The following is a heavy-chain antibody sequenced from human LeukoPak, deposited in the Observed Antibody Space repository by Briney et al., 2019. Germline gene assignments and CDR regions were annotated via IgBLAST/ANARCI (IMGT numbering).Heavy chain of an antibody. J-gene: IGHJ4*02. D-gene: IGHD1-26*01. Sequence: GGSLRLSCAASGFTFSSYGMHWVRQAPGKGLEWVAVIWYDGSNKYYADSVKGRFTISRDNSKNTLYLQMNSLRAEDTAVYYCARDPGWGSGSRLDYWGQGTLVTVSS. CDR1: GFTFSSYG. CDR2: IWYDGSNK. V-gene: IGHV3-33*01. CDR3: ARDPGWGSGSRLDY.